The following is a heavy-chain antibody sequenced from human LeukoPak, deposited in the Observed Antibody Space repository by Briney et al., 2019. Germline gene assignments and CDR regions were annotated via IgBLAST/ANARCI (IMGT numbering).Heavy chain of an antibody. V-gene: IGHV3-30*03. J-gene: IGHJ3*01. CDR1: GVTFSHHR. CDR2: IQYDGRIK. D-gene: IGHD2-21*01. CDR3: VQGGQYTRAYSDAFGL. Sequence: PAGSLRLTCAASGVTFSHHRMGWVRQAPGKGLEWVGGIQYDGRIKFYLYSVKGPLTITKDNSKHTQDLEMNSLSFEDTAVYFCVQGGQYTRAYSDAFGLWGQGTMVTVSS.